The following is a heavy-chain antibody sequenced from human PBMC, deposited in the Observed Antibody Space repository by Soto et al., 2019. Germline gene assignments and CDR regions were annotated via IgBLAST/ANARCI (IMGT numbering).Heavy chain of an antibody. CDR2: IKSKTDGGTT. J-gene: IGHJ4*02. CDR1: GFTFSNAW. Sequence: GGSLRLSCAASGFTFSNAWMSWVRQAPGKGLEWVGRIKSKTDGGTTDYAAPVKGRFTISRDDSKNTLYLQMNSLKTEDTAVYYCTTGFGGSHRDLDYWGQGTLVTVSS. V-gene: IGHV3-15*01. CDR3: TTGFGGSHRDLDY. D-gene: IGHD3-10*01.